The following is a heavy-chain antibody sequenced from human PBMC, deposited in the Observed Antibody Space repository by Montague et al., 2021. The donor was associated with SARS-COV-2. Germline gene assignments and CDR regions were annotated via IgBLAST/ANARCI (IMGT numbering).Heavy chain of an antibody. CDR2: ISGFGGGT. CDR1: GFIFTNYG. Sequence: SLRLSLSASGFIFTNYGMNWVRRAPGKGLESVAGISGFGGGTYYSDSVKGRFTISRATSNSTLFLQMDGLRAEDTAIYYCAKSFSGTRNWFDIWGQGTLVTVSS. V-gene: IGHV3-23*01. D-gene: IGHD1-14*01. J-gene: IGHJ5*02. CDR3: AKSFSGTRNWFDI.